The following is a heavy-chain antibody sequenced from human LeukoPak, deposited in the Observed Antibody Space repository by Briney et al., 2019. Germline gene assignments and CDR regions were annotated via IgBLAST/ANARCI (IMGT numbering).Heavy chain of an antibody. Sequence: GGSLRLSCAASGFTFSSYAMHWVRQAPGKGLEWVANIKQDGSERYYVDSVKGRFTISRDNAKNSLYLQMHSLRAEDTAVYYCARKSSGTYFSYYYYYMDVWGKGTTVTISS. CDR2: IKQDGSER. V-gene: IGHV3-7*01. CDR3: ARKSSGTYFSYYYYYMDV. CDR1: GFTFSSYA. J-gene: IGHJ6*03. D-gene: IGHD3-10*01.